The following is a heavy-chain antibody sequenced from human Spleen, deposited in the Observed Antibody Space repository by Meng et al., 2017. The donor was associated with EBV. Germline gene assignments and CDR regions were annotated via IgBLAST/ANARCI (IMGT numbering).Heavy chain of an antibody. V-gene: IGHV3-30*18. CDR3: AKFPYYYDSSGPRYNV. CDR2: TSYDGSNG. J-gene: IGHJ4*02. CDR1: GFTFSNYG. D-gene: IGHD3-22*01. Sequence: QVQLVESGGAVVQPGRSRRLSCAASGFTFSNYGMHWVRQAPGKGLEWVAVTSYDGSNGYYADSVKGRFTISRDNSKNTLYLQMNSLRAEDTAVYYCAKFPYYYDSSGPRYNVWGQGTLVTVAS.